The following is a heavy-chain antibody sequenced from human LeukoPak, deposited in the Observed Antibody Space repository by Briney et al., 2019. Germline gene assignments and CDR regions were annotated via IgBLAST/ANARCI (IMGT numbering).Heavy chain of an antibody. CDR3: AMLYCSAGSCYTGLGNAFDI. CDR2: IKTDGSEK. J-gene: IGHJ3*02. Sequence: GGSLRLSCEGSGFTFSNYWMSWVRQAPGKGLEWVANIKTDGSEKYYVDSVKGRFTISRDNSKDTLYLQMNSLRAEDTAVYYCAMLYCSAGSCYTGLGNAFDIWGQGTMVTVSS. CDR1: GFTFSNYW. D-gene: IGHD2-15*01. V-gene: IGHV3-7*03.